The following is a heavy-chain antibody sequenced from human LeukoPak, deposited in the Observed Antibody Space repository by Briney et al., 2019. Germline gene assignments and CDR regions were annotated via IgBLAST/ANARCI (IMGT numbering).Heavy chain of an antibody. CDR2: MNPNSGNT. CDR1: GYTFTGYD. V-gene: IGHV1-8*01. D-gene: IGHD5-12*01. J-gene: IGHJ5*02. CDR3: ARSPHVDIVAMIGQRWWFDP. Sequence: GASVRVSCKASGYTFTGYDINWVRQATGQGLEWMGWMNPNSGNTGYAQKFQGRVTMTRNTSISTAYMELSSLRSEDTAVYYCARSPHVDIVAMIGQRWWFDPWGQGTLVTVSS.